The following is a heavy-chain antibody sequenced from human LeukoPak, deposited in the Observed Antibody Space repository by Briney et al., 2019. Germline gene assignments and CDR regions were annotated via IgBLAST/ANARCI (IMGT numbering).Heavy chain of an antibody. CDR3: AKDRGFGELSYYTYGMDV. J-gene: IGHJ6*02. CDR1: GFTFSGYG. V-gene: IGHV3-30*18. Sequence: GGSLRLSCAASGFTFSGYGMHWVRQAPGKGLEWVAVLSFDGSNKYYADSVRGRFTISRDNSKNTLYLQINSLRAEDTALYYCAKDRGFGELSYYTYGMDVWGPGTTVTVSS. CDR2: LSFDGSNK. D-gene: IGHD3-10*01.